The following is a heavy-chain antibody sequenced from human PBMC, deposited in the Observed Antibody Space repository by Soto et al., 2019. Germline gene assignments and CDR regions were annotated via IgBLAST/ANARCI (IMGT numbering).Heavy chain of an antibody. CDR1: GFTFSSYA. J-gene: IGHJ3*02. CDR2: ISSNGGST. D-gene: IGHD5-18*01. Sequence: PGGSLRLSCSASGFTFSSYAMHWVRQAPGKGLEYVSAISSNGGSTYYADSVKGRFTISRDNSKNTLYLQMSSLRAEDTAVYYCARVDTAMVSDAFDIWGQGTMVTVSS. V-gene: IGHV3-64D*08. CDR3: ARVDTAMVSDAFDI.